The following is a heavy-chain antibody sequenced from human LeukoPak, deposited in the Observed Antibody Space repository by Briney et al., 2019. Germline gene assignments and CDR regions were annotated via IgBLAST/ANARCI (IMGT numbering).Heavy chain of an antibody. CDR2: ISGSSKII. D-gene: IGHD2-2*01. J-gene: IGHJ6*02. CDR3: ARDYSSSGTFFGYYYGMDV. CDR1: GFTFSRFW. Sequence: GGSLRLSCAASGFTFSRFWMNWVRQAPGKGLEWISYISGSSKIIHWAESLKGRFTISRDNAKNSLYLQMNSLRDEDTAVYYCARDYSSSGTFFGYYYGMDVWGQGTTVTVSS. V-gene: IGHV3-48*02.